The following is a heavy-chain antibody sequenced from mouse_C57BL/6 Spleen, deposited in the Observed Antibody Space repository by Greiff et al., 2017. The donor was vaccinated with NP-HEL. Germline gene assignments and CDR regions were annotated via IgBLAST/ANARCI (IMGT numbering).Heavy chain of an antibody. CDR1: GYTFTSYW. J-gene: IGHJ2*01. V-gene: IGHV1-5*01. D-gene: IGHD2-3*01. CDR2: IYPGNSDT. CDR3: TRLDIYDGYHVDY. Sequence: EVKLVESGTVLARPGASVKMSCKTSGYTFTSYWMHWVKQRPGQGLEWIGAIYPGNSDTSYNQKFKGKAKLTAVTSASTAYMELSSLTNEDSAVYYCTRLDIYDGYHVDYWGQGTTLTVSS.